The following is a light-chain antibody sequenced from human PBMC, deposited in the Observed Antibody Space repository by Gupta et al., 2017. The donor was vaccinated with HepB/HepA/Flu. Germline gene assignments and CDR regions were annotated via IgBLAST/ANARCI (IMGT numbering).Light chain of an antibody. CDR2: AAS. V-gene: IGKV1-39*01. J-gene: IGKJ5*01. CDR1: QSISSY. Sequence: DIQMTQSPSSLSASVGDRVTSTSRSSQSISSYLNWYQQKPGKAPKLLIYAASSVQSGVTSRFSGSGSGTDFTLTISRLQPEDFATFDCQQSDSTPLTFGQGTRLEIK. CDR3: QQSDSTPLT.